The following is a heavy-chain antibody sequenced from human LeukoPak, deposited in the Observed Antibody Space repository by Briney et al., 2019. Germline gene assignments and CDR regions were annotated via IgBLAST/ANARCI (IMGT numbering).Heavy chain of an antibody. V-gene: IGHV1-18*01. CDR2: ISAYNGNT. J-gene: IGHJ4*02. D-gene: IGHD1-26*01. CDR1: GYTFTSYG. Sequence: ASVKVSCKASGYTFTSYGISWVRQAPGQGLEWMGWISAYNGNTNYAQKLQGRVTMTTDASTSTAYMELRSLRSDDTAVYYCARDIIVGATKRYFDYWGQGTLVTVSS. CDR3: ARDIIVGATKRYFDY.